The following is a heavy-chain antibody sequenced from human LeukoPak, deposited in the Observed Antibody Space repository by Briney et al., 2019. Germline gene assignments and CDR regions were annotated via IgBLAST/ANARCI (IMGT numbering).Heavy chain of an antibody. Sequence: PSDPLSLPCTVSGGSIRRISYYWGRIPQPPGRVLGRNGRIYYSGSTYYNPSLKSRVTISVDTSKNQFSLKLSSVTAADTAVYYCARHLKGYYGSGSYYASDYWGQGTLVTVSS. V-gene: IGHV4-39*01. D-gene: IGHD3-10*01. J-gene: IGHJ4*02. CDR2: IYYSGST. CDR1: GGSIRRISYY. CDR3: ARHLKGYYGSGSYYASDY.